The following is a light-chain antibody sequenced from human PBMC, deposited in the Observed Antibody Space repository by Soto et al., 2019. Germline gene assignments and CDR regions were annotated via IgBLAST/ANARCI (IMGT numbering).Light chain of an antibody. CDR3: QQSYSTTWT. CDR2: AAS. CDR1: QTISSW. J-gene: IGKJ1*01. Sequence: DIQMTQSPSTLSGSVGDRVTITCRASQTISSWLAWYQQKPGKAPKLLIYAASSLQSGVPSRLSGSASETDFTLTTSSLQPEDFATYSCQQSYSTTWTFGQVTKVDIX. V-gene: IGKV1-39*01.